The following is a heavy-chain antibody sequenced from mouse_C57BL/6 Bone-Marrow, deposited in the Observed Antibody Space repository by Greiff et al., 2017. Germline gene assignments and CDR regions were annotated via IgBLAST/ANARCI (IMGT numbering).Heavy chain of an antibody. CDR1: GYTFTSYG. J-gene: IGHJ3*01. CDR3: ARGDYDYDAIFAY. D-gene: IGHD2-4*01. Sequence: QVQLQQSGAELARPGASVKLSCKASGYTFTSYGISWVKQRTGQGLGWIGEIYPRSGNTYYNEKFKGKATLTADKSSSTAYMELRSLTSEDSAVYFCARGDYDYDAIFAYWGQGTLVTVSA. V-gene: IGHV1-81*01. CDR2: IYPRSGNT.